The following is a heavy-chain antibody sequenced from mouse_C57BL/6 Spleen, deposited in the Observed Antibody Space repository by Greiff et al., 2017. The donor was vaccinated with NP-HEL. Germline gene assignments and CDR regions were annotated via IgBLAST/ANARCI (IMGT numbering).Heavy chain of an antibody. CDR3: GIGSGYWCFDV. V-gene: IGHV1-26*01. D-gene: IGHD1-3*01. Sequence: VQLQQSGPELVKPGASVKISCKASGYTFTDYYMNWVKQSHGKSLEWIGDINPNNGGTSYNQKFKGKATLTVDKSSSTAYMELRSLTSEDSAVYYGGIGSGYWCFDVWGTGTTVTVSS. CDR2: INPNNGGT. CDR1: GYTFTDYY. J-gene: IGHJ1*03.